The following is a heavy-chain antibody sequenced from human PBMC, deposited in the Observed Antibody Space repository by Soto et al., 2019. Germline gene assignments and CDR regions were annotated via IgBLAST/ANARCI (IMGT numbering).Heavy chain of an antibody. CDR2: ISSNGGST. Sequence: GSLRLSCSASGFTFSSYAMHWVRQAPGKGLEYVSAISSNGGSTYYADSVKGRFTISRDNSKNTLYLQMSSLRAEDTAVYYCVKGIAVAEGRYYYYYYGMDVWGQGTTVTVSS. V-gene: IGHV3-64D*06. CDR3: VKGIAVAEGRYYYYYYGMDV. D-gene: IGHD6-19*01. J-gene: IGHJ6*02. CDR1: GFTFSSYA.